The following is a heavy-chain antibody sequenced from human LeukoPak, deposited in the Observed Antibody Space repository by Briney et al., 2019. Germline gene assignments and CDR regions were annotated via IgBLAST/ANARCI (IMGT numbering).Heavy chain of an antibody. J-gene: IGHJ3*02. CDR1: GFTFSTFW. Sequence: GGSLRLSCAASGFTFSTFWMNWVRQAPGKGLEWVANIKQDGSVKYYVDSVKGRFTISRDNAKNSLYLQMNNLRAEDTAVYYCAATGGSWADAFDIWGQGTMVTVSS. D-gene: IGHD2-15*01. V-gene: IGHV3-7*03. CDR2: IKQDGSVK. CDR3: AATGGSWADAFDI.